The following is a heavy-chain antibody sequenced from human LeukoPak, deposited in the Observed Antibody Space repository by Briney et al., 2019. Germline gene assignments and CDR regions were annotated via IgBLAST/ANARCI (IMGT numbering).Heavy chain of an antibody. CDR1: GFTFSSYW. J-gene: IGHJ4*02. CDR3: ARDIVVVRY. D-gene: IGHD2-2*01. Sequence: PGGSLRLSCAASGFTFSSYWISWVRQAPGKGLEWVANIKQDGSEKYYVDSVKGRFTISRDNAKNSLYLQMNSLRAEDTAVYYCARDIVVVRYWGQGTLVTVSS. CDR2: IKQDGSEK. V-gene: IGHV3-7*01.